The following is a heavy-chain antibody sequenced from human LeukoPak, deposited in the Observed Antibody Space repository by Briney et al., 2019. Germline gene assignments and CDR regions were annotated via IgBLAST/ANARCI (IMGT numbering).Heavy chain of an antibody. CDR3: ARGHIAVAGTSAFGI. Sequence: GGSLRLSCAASGFTFSSYAMHWVRQAPGKGLEWVAVISYDGSNKYYADSVKGRFTISRDNSKNTLYLQMNSLRAEDTAVYYCARGHIAVAGTSAFGIWGQGTMVTVSS. D-gene: IGHD6-19*01. CDR1: GFTFSSYA. V-gene: IGHV3-30-3*01. J-gene: IGHJ3*02. CDR2: ISYDGSNK.